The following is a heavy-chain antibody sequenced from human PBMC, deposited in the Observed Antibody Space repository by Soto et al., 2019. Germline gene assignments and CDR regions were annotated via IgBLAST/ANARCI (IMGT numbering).Heavy chain of an antibody. V-gene: IGHV3-15*01. Sequence: EVQLVESGGGLVKPGGSLRLSCAASGITFTNAWMSWVRQVPGKGLEWVGRIKSKTHGGTTDYAAPVKGRFTISRDDSKNTLYLQMNSLKTEDTALYYCSTDSRFLEWSSYYYGMDVWGPGTTVTVSS. CDR2: IKSKTHGGTT. J-gene: IGHJ6*02. CDR1: GITFTNAW. CDR3: STDSRFLEWSSYYYGMDV. D-gene: IGHD3-3*01.